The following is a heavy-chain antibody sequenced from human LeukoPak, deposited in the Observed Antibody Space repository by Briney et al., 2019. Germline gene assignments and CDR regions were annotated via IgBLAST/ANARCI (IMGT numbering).Heavy chain of an antibody. CDR3: ARADYDYVWGSYRQYYFDY. D-gene: IGHD3-16*02. Sequence: GGSLRPSCAASGFTFSSYSMNWVRQAPGKGLEWVSSISSSSSYIYYADSVKGRFTISRDNAKNSLYLQMNSLRAEDTAVYYCARADYDYVWGSYRQYYFDYWGQGTLVTVSS. CDR2: ISSSSSYI. CDR1: GFTFSSYS. J-gene: IGHJ4*02. V-gene: IGHV3-21*01.